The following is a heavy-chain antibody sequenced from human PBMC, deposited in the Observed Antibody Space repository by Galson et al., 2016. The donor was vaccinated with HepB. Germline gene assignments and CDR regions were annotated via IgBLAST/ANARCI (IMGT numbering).Heavy chain of an antibody. CDR3: ARDRNDILTGYPQLFDY. V-gene: IGHV4-38-2*02. CDR2: IYHRGTT. J-gene: IGHJ4*02. Sequence: ETLSLTCAVSGYSIRDAYYWGWIRQPPGKGLEWIASIYHRGTTYYKASLKSRVTISVDTSKNQFSLKVSSVTAADTAVYYCARDRNDILTGYPQLFDYWGQGTLVTVSS. CDR1: GYSIRDAYY. D-gene: IGHD3-9*01.